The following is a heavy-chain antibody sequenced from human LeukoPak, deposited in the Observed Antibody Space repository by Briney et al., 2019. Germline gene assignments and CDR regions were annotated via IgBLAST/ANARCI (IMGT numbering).Heavy chain of an antibody. V-gene: IGHV3-33*01. J-gene: IGHJ4*02. Sequence: GRSLRLSCAVSGFSFGTYGMHWVRQAPGKGLEWVAIIWYDGSNKYYADSVKGRFTISRDNSKNTLYLQMNSLRAEDTAVYYCARAGCGYETGYHFDFWGQGTLVTVSS. CDR1: GFSFGTYG. CDR2: IWYDGSNK. CDR3: ARAGCGYETGYHFDF. D-gene: IGHD6-25*01.